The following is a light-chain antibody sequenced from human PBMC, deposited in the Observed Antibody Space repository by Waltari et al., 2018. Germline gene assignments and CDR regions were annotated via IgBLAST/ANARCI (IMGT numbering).Light chain of an antibody. CDR3: QQYGSSPGT. V-gene: IGKV3-20*01. Sequence: DIVLTQSPGTLPLSPGERATLSCRARQSVSSSYLAWYQQKPGQAPRLLIYGASSRATGIPDRFSGSGSGTDFTLTISRLEPEDFAVYYCQQYGSSPGTFGQGTKVEIK. CDR2: GAS. CDR1: QSVSSSY. J-gene: IGKJ1*01.